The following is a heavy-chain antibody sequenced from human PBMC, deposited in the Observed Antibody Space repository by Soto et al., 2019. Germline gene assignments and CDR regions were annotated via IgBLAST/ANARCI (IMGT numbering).Heavy chain of an antibody. D-gene: IGHD3-3*01. CDR2: ISYDGSNK. CDR1: GFTFSSYA. CDR3: ARAGGYIRFFKQQTAYDMDV. Sequence: GGSLRLSCAASGFTFSSYAMHWVRQAPGKGLEWVAVISYDGSNKYYADSVKGRFTISRDNARNSLYLQMNSLRAEDTAVYYCARAGGYIRFFKQQTAYDMDVWGQGTTVTVSS. V-gene: IGHV3-30-3*01. J-gene: IGHJ6*02.